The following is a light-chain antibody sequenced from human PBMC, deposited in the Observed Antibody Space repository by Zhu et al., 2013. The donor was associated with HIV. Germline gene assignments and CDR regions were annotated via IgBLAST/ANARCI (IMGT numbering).Light chain of an antibody. Sequence: EIVMTQSPGTLSVSPGERATLSCRASQSVGSNLAWYQQKPGQPPRLLISGASTRATGVPARFSGRGSGTDFSLTISSLEPEDFAVYYCQQRSNSFTFGPGTKVDIK. CDR2: GAS. CDR3: QQRSNSFT. J-gene: IGKJ3*01. V-gene: IGKV3-15*01. CDR1: QSVGSN.